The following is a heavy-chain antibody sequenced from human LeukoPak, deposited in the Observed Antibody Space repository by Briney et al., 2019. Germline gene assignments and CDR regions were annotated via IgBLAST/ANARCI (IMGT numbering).Heavy chain of an antibody. CDR2: ISWNSGTI. Sequence: GGSLRLSCAASGFTFDDYAMHWVRHAPGKGLEWVSGISWNSGTIGYGDSVKGRLTISRDNAKNSLYLQMTSLRREDTALYYCAKDIRGGRQWLAIDYWGQGTLVTVSS. CDR3: AKDIRGGRQWLAIDY. D-gene: IGHD6-19*01. CDR1: GFTFDDYA. V-gene: IGHV3-9*01. J-gene: IGHJ4*02.